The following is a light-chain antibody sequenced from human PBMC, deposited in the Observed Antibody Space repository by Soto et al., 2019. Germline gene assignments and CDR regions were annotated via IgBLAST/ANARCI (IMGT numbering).Light chain of an antibody. CDR1: QGIRND. CDR3: LQNSDYTPT. CDR2: AAS. J-gene: IGKJ3*01. V-gene: IGKV1-6*01. Sequence: AIQMTQSPSSLSASVGDRVTITCRASQGIRNDLGWYQQKPGQAPKLLIFAASSLQVGVPSRFSGSGSGTDFTLTISSLQPEDFATYYCLQNSDYTPTFGPGTKVDIK.